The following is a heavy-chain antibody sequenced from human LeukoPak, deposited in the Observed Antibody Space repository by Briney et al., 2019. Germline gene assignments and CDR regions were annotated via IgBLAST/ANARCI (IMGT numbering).Heavy chain of an antibody. Sequence: PGGSLRLSCAASGFTFSSYAMHWVRQAPGKGMEWVAVISYDGSNKYYADSVKGRFTISRDNSKNTLYLQMNSLRAEDTAVYYCARDLTYSSSWQFSYWGQGTLVTVSS. J-gene: IGHJ4*02. V-gene: IGHV3-30-3*01. CDR2: ISYDGSNK. D-gene: IGHD6-13*01. CDR1: GFTFSSYA. CDR3: ARDLTYSSSWQFSY.